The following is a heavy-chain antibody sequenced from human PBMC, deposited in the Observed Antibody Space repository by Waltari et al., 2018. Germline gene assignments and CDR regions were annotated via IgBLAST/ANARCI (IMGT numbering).Heavy chain of an antibody. V-gene: IGHV3-33*01. CDR1: GFTFDEFG. CDR2: IWYDGSIQ. J-gene: IGHJ3*02. CDR3: ARKKAGLLDAFDI. D-gene: IGHD2-15*01. Sequence: QVQLVESGGGVVQPGKSLRLSCEASGFTFDEFGMHWVRQAPGKGLQWVEVIWYDGSIQHYAESVKGRFTISRDNAENILNLEMSGLRVEDTAVYYCARKKAGLLDAFDIWGQGTMVTVSS.